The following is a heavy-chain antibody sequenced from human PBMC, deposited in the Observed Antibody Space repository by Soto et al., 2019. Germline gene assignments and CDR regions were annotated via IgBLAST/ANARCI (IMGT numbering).Heavy chain of an antibody. CDR2: IWYDGSND. J-gene: IGHJ3*02. CDR3: ARIRGLSHTDGLDI. D-gene: IGHD3-10*01. CDR1: GFKFGTYG. Sequence: PGGSLRLSCEASGFKFGTYGMHWVRQAPGKGLEWVAIIWYDGSNDYYAASVKGRFTISRDNSKNTLFLHMSSLTVDDTAMYYCARIRGLSHTDGLDIWGQGTVVTVSS. V-gene: IGHV3-33*01.